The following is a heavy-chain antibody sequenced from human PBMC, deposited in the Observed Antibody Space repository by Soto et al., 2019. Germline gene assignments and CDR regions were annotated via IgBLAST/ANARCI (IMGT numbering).Heavy chain of an antibody. Sequence: QVQLVQSGAEVKKPRASGKVSCKAPGYTFTGYYMHWVRQAPGQGLEWMGWINPNSGGTNYAQKFQGWVTMTRDTSISTAYMDLSRLRSDDTAVYYCARDLIITGNSYYYYCMDVGGRVTTVTVTA. J-gene: IGHJ6*01. CDR2: INPNSGGT. CDR1: GYTFTGYY. CDR3: ARDLIITGNSYYYYCMDV. D-gene: IGHD1-20*01. V-gene: IGHV1-2*04.